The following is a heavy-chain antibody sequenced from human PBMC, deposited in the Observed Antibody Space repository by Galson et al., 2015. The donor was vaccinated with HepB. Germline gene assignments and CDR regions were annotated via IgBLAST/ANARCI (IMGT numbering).Heavy chain of an antibody. J-gene: IGHJ4*02. CDR3: VKGYGGYYYEAGDY. CDR2: ISSNGGST. CDR1: GFTFSSYA. Sequence: SLRLSCAASGFTFSSYAMHWVRQAPGKGLEYVSAISSNGGSTYYADSVKGRFTISRDNSKNTLYLQMSSLRAEDTAVYYCVKGYGGYYYEAGDYWGQGTLVTVSS. D-gene: IGHD3-22*01. V-gene: IGHV3-64D*06.